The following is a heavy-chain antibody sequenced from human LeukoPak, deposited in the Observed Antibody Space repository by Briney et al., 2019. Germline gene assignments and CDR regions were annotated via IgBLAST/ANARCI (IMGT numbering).Heavy chain of an antibody. V-gene: IGHV1-69*13. CDR1: GGTFSSYA. J-gene: IGHJ4*02. Sequence: GASVKVSCKASGGTFSSYAISLVRQAPGQGLEWMGGIIPSFGTANYAQKFQGRVTITADESTSTAYMELSSLRSEDTAVYYCARAGSSGYEGGYFDYWGQGTLVTVSS. CDR2: IIPSFGTA. D-gene: IGHD3-22*01. CDR3: ARAGSSGYEGGYFDY.